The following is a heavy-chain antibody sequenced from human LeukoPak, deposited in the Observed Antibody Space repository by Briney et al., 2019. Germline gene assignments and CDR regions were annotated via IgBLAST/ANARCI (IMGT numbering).Heavy chain of an antibody. J-gene: IGHJ5*02. D-gene: IGHD3-10*01. V-gene: IGHV1-2*02. Sequence: ASVKVSCKASGYPFTDYYIHWVRQAPGHGLEWIGWMSPKSGDTLSPQKFHGRVTMTRDTAISKAYMELSSLRSHDTDVYYCARGQVLVGGNWFDPWGQGTLVTVSS. CDR3: ARGQVLVGGNWFDP. CDR1: GYPFTDYY. CDR2: MSPKSGDT.